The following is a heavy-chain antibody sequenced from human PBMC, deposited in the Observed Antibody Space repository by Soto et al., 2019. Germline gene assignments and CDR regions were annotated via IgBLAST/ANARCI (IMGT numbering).Heavy chain of an antibody. V-gene: IGHV3-66*01. Sequence: GGSLRLSCAASGFTVSSNYMSWVRQAPGKGLEWVSVIYSGGSTYYADSVKGRFTISRDNSKNTLYLQMNSLRAEDTAVYYCARDNGYGDSNAFDIWGQGTMVTVSS. CDR3: ARDNGYGDSNAFDI. CDR2: IYSGGST. CDR1: GFTVSSNY. J-gene: IGHJ3*02. D-gene: IGHD4-17*01.